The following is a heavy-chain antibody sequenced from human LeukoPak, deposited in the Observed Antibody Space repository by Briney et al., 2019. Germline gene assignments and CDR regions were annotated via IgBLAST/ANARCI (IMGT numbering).Heavy chain of an antibody. CDR3: ARGDMVRGVALDY. Sequence: PSETLSLTCAVYGGSFSGYYRSWIRQPPGKGLEWIGEINHSGSTNYNPSLKSRVTISVDTSKNQFSLKLSSVTAADTAVYYCARGDMVRGVALDYWGQGTLVTVSS. V-gene: IGHV4-34*01. D-gene: IGHD3-10*01. CDR2: INHSGST. CDR1: GGSFSGYY. J-gene: IGHJ4*02.